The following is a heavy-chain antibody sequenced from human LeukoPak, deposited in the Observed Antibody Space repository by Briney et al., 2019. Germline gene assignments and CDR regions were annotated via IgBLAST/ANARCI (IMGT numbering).Heavy chain of an antibody. J-gene: IGHJ3*02. CDR3: ARASLWSGALRGDPHDAFDI. V-gene: IGHV3-74*01. CDR1: GFTFSSYW. Sequence: GGSLGLSCAASGFTFSSYWMHWVRQAPGKGLVWVSRINSDGSSTSYADSVKGRFTISRDNAKNTLYLQTNRLRPENTAVSSCARASLWSGALRGDPHDAFDIWGPGTLVTASS. CDR2: INSDGSST. D-gene: IGHD3-10*01.